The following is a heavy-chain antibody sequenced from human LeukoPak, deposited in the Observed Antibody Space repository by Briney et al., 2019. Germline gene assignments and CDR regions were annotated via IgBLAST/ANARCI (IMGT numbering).Heavy chain of an antibody. V-gene: IGHV3-30*04. D-gene: IGHD4-23*01. J-gene: IGHJ4*02. Sequence: GGSLRLSCAASGFTFSSYAMHWVRQAPGKGLEWVAVISYDGSNKYYADSVKGRFTISRDNSKNTLYLQMNSLRAEDTAVYYCARDHSTTVVTPSPYFDYWGQGTLVTVSS. CDR3: ARDHSTTVVTPSPYFDY. CDR1: GFTFSSYA. CDR2: ISYDGSNK.